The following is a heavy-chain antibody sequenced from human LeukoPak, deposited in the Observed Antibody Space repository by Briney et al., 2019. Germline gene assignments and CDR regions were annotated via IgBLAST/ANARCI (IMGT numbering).Heavy chain of an antibody. J-gene: IGHJ6*02. CDR2: INSDGSST. CDR3: ARDPSDFWSGYYFDGYYYGMDV. Sequence: GGSLRLSCAASGFTFSSYWMHWVRQAPGKGLVWVSRINSDGSSTSYADSVKGRFTISRDNAKNTLYPQVNSLRAEDTAVYYCARDPSDFWSGYYFDGYYYGMDVWGQGTTVTVSS. V-gene: IGHV3-74*01. CDR1: GFTFSSYW. D-gene: IGHD3-3*01.